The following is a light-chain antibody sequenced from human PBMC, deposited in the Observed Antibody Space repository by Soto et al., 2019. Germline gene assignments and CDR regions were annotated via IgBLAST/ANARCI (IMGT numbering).Light chain of an antibody. CDR2: GAS. J-gene: IGKJ5*01. CDR3: QQYHNWPPIT. CDR1: QSVSSS. V-gene: IGKV3-15*01. Sequence: EIFMTQFPATLSVSPGERATLSCRASQSVSSSLAWYQQKPGQAPRLLIYGASTRATGIPARFSGSGSGTEFTLTISSLRSEDFAVYYCQQYHNWPPITFGQGTRLEIK.